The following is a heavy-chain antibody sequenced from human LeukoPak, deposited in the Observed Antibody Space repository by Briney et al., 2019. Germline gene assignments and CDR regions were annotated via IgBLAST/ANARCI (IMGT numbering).Heavy chain of an antibody. J-gene: IGHJ6*02. CDR3: ARGLINTGDYYGMDV. Sequence: SVKVSCKASGDTFSRYAVSWVRQAPGQGLEWMGRIIPILGVTYYAQRFQDRVTITADRSPTAAYMELSSLTSEDTGVYFCARGLINTGDYYGMDVWGQGTTVTVSS. D-gene: IGHD1-1*01. V-gene: IGHV1-69*04. CDR1: GDTFSRYA. CDR2: IIPILGVT.